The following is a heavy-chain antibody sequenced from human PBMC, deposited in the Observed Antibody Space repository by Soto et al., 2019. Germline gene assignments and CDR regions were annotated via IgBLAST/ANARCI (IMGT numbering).Heavy chain of an antibody. V-gene: IGHV4-61*01. Sequence: SETLSLTCAFYGWFVSSGSYYWSWIRQPPGKGLEWIGEMSHSGGTHFNPSLKSRVTISVDTSKNQFSLKMSSVTAADTALYYCARVFFLMIRPPPRSTLFPTRRSSDL. CDR3: ARVFFLMIRPPPRSTLFPTRRSSDL. CDR2: MSHSGGT. D-gene: IGHD3-22*01. J-gene: IGHJ2*01. CDR1: GWFVSSGSYY.